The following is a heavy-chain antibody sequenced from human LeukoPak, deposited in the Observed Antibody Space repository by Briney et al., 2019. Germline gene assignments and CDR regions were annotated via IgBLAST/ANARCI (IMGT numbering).Heavy chain of an antibody. D-gene: IGHD3-22*01. CDR1: GNSFTSYW. Sequence: GESLKISCKGSGNSFTSYWIGWVRQMPGKGLEWMGIIYPGDSDTRYSPSFQGQVTISADKPISTAFLQWSSLKASDTAMYYCARLPYYDSSGYYSFDYWGQGTLVTVSS. V-gene: IGHV5-51*01. J-gene: IGHJ4*02. CDR2: IYPGDSDT. CDR3: ARLPYYDSSGYYSFDY.